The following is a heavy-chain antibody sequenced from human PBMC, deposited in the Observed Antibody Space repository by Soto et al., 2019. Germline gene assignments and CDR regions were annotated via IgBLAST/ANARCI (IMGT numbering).Heavy chain of an antibody. CDR3: TRRRCTNGVCYTDY. CDR1: GFTFSGSA. J-gene: IGHJ4*02. CDR2: IRSKANSYAT. V-gene: IGHV3-73*01. D-gene: IGHD2-8*01. Sequence: EVQLVESGGGLVQPGGSLKLSCAASGFTFSGSAMHWVRQASGKGLEWVGRIRSKANSYATAYAASVKGRFTISRDDSKNTAYLQMNSLKTEGTAVYYCTRRRCTNGVCYTDYWGQGTLVTVSS.